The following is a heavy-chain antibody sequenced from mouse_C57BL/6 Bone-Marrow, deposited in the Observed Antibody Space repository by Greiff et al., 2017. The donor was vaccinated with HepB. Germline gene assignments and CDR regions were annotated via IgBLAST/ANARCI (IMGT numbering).Heavy chain of an antibody. CDR2: IDPSDSYT. CDR1: GYTFTSYW. V-gene: IGHV1-50*01. D-gene: IGHD2-4*01. CDR3: ARDDYDGLYAMDY. J-gene: IGHJ4*01. Sequence: VQLQQSGAELVKPGASVKLSCKASGYTFTSYWMQWVKQRPGQGLEWIGEIDPSDSYTNYNQKFKGKATLTVDTSSSTAYMQLSSLTSEDSADYYCARDDYDGLYAMDYWGQGTSVTVSS.